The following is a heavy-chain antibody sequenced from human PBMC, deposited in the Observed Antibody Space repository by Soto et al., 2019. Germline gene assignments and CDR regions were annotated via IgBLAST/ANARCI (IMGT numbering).Heavy chain of an antibody. CDR1: DGSLRGHY. Sequence: PSETLSLTCGVSDGSLRGHYWSWIRQPPGKGLEWIAEINHSGFTNYNPSFKSRVTISRDTSTNQISLKLTSVTAADSAVYYCARAAVRQGATLSDFCGPGTLVTVS. V-gene: IGHV4-34*01. CDR2: INHSGFT. D-gene: IGHD1-26*01. J-gene: IGHJ4*02. CDR3: ARAAVRQGATLSDF.